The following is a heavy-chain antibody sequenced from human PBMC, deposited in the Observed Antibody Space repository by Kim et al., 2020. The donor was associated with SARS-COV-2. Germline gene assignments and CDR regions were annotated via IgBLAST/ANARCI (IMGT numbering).Heavy chain of an antibody. CDR3: ASRRYTGTYYYFDY. CDR2: INSDGGTT. D-gene: IGHD1-26*01. V-gene: IGHV3-74*01. J-gene: IGHJ4*02. Sequence: GGSLRLSCAASGFTFSSYWMHWVRQAPGKGLVWVSRINSDGGTTSYADSVKGRFTISRANAKSMLYLQMTSLRAEATAVYYCASRRYTGTYYYFDYWGQG. CDR1: GFTFSSYW.